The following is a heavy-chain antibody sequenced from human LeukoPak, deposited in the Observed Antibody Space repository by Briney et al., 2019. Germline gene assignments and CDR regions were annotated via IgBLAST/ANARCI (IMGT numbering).Heavy chain of an antibody. J-gene: IGHJ4*02. V-gene: IGHV3-23*01. CDR1: GFTFSNYG. Sequence: GGSLRLSCVASGFTFSNYGMSWVRQAPEKGLEWVSAISGSGDSTYYADSVEGRFTISRDNSKNTLYLQMNSLRGEDMAVYYCARGSHRRYSSSWYSLWGQGTLVTVSS. CDR3: ARGSHRRYSSSWYSL. CDR2: ISGSGDST. D-gene: IGHD6-13*01.